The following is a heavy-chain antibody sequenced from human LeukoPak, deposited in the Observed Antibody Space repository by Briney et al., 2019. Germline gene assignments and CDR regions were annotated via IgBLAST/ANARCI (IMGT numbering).Heavy chain of an antibody. D-gene: IGHD5-24*01. CDR1: GGTFSSYA. V-gene: IGHV1-69*05. Sequence: SVKVSCTASGGTFSSYAISWVRQAPGQGLEWMGGIIPIFGTANYAQKFQGRVTITTDESTSTAYMELSSLRSEDTAVYYCASADGYNFARAYFQHWGQGTLVTVSS. CDR2: IIPIFGTA. CDR3: ASADGYNFARAYFQH. J-gene: IGHJ1*01.